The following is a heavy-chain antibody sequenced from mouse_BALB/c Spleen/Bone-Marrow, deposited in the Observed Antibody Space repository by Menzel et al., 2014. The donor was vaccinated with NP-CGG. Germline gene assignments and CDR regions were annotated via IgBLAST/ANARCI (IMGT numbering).Heavy chain of an antibody. CDR1: GYSITSGYG. CDR3: TRETTAVADFDY. Sequence: EVQLQQSGPDLVKPSQSLSLTCTVTGYSITSGYGWHWIRQFPGNTLVWMGYIHYRGSTNYNPSLKSRISITRDTSKNQFSLQLNSVTTEDTATYYCTRETTAVADFDYWGQGATLTVTS. D-gene: IGHD1-1*01. J-gene: IGHJ2*01. CDR2: IHYRGST. V-gene: IGHV3-1*02.